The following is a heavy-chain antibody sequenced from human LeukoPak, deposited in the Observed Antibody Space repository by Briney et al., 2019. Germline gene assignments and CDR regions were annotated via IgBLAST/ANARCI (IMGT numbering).Heavy chain of an antibody. J-gene: IGHJ4*02. CDR1: GGSISSYY. CDR2: IYYSGST. CDR3: ARAGPDYGDHEYAPFFDY. V-gene: IGHV4-59*01. Sequence: SETLSLTCTVSGGSISSYYWSWIRQPPGKGLEWIGYIYYSGSTNYNPSLKSRVTISVDTSKNQFSLKLSSVTAADTAVYYCARAGPDYGDHEYAPFFDYWGQGTLVTVSS. D-gene: IGHD4-17*01.